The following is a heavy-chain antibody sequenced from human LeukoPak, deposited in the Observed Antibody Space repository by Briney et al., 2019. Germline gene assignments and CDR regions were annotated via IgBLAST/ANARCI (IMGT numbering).Heavy chain of an antibody. Sequence: SETLSLTCTVSGGSISSYYWSWIRQPPGKGLEWIGYIYYSGTTNYNPSLKSRVTISVDTSKNQLSLQLNSVTPEDTAVYYCARSRQKWTLFDYWGQGTLVTVSS. CDR2: IYYSGTT. D-gene: IGHD1-26*01. V-gene: IGHV4-59*12. J-gene: IGHJ4*02. CDR3: ARSRQKWTLFDY. CDR1: GGSISSYY.